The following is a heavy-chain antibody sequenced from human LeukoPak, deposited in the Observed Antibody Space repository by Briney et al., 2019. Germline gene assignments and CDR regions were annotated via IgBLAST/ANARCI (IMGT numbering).Heavy chain of an antibody. CDR1: GGSISSSSYY. D-gene: IGHD6-19*01. CDR3: ARLGIIAVSGLYFDY. J-gene: IGHJ4*02. CDR2: IYNSGST. Sequence: KPSDSLSLTCTVSGGSISSSSYYWGWIRQPPGKGLEWIGGIYNSGSTYYNPSLKSRVTISVDTSKNQFSLKLSSVTAADTAVYYCARLGIIAVSGLYFDYWGQSTLVTVSS. V-gene: IGHV4-39*01.